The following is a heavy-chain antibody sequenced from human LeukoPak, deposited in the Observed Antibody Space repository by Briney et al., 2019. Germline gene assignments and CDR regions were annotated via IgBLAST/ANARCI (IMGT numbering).Heavy chain of an antibody. Sequence: GGSLRLSCAASGFTFSSYTMHWVRRAPGKGLQWVAVISYDESNKYYADSVKGRFTISRDNSKNTVYLQMNSLRAEDTALYYCARSSVSGSHWYFDYWGQGTLVTVSS. CDR3: ARSSVSGSHWYFDY. J-gene: IGHJ4*02. D-gene: IGHD1-26*01. CDR2: ISYDESNK. CDR1: GFTFSSYT. V-gene: IGHV3-30-3*01.